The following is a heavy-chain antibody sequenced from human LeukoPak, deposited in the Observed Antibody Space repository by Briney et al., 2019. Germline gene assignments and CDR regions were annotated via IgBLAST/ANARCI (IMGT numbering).Heavy chain of an antibody. CDR1: GGSVSSEDYY. J-gene: IGHJ6*03. D-gene: IGHD3/OR15-3a*01. CDR3: ARAHSVVGLVIQGYYYMDV. CDR2: ISYSGSS. V-gene: IGHV4-31*03. Sequence: KPSETLSLTCTVSGGSVSSEDYYWSWIRQHPGKGLEWIGYISYSGSSYYSPSLESRITISVDTSKNQFSLKVSSVTDADTAVYFCARAHSVVGLVIQGYYYMDVWGKGTTVTVSS.